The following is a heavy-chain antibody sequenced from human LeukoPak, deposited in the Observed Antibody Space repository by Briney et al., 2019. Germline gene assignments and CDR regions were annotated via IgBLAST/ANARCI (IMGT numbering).Heavy chain of an antibody. J-gene: IGHJ6*03. V-gene: IGHV4-34*01. Sequence: PSETLSLTCAVYGGSFSGYYWSWLRQPPGKGLEWIGEINHSGSTNYNPSLKSRVTISVDTSKNQFSLKLSSVTAADTAVYYCARGGKAAAGNFHYYYYMDVWGKGTTVTVSS. CDR2: INHSGST. D-gene: IGHD6-13*01. CDR1: GGSFSGYY. CDR3: ARGGKAAAGNFHYYYYMDV.